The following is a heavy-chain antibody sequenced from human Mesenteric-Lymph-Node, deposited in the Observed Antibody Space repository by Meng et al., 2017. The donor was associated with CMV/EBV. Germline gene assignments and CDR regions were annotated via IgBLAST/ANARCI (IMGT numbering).Heavy chain of an antibody. D-gene: IGHD1-26*01. CDR1: GFIFDDYA. CDR3: AKVKFPGVSGSYNY. V-gene: IGHV3-9*01. Sequence: SLKISCAASGFIFDDYAMHWVRQAPGKGLEWVSGVSWNSGEIVYADSVKGRFTISRDSAKNSLYLQMNSLRVEDTAVYYCAKVKFPGVSGSYNYWGQGTLVTVSS. J-gene: IGHJ4*02. CDR2: VSWNSGEI.